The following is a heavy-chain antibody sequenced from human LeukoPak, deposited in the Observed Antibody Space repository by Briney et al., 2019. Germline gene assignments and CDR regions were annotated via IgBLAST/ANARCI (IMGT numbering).Heavy chain of an antibody. D-gene: IGHD6-13*01. J-gene: IGHJ4*02. CDR2: ISYDGNNI. V-gene: IGHV3-30*03. CDR1: GFTFSTSG. CDR3: AREIAAAGVSTLDY. Sequence: GGSLRLSCAASGFTFSTSGMHWVRQAPGKGLEWMAVISYDGNNIYYADSVKGRFAISRDNSKKMLYLQMNSLRAEDTALYYCAREIAAAGVSTLDYWGQGTLVTVSS.